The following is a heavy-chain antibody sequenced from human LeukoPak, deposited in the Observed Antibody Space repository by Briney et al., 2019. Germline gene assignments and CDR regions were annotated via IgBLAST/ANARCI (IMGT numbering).Heavy chain of an antibody. V-gene: IGHV4-39*01. CDR1: GGSISSSSYY. CDR2: IYYSGNT. D-gene: IGHD1-1*01. J-gene: IGHJ4*02. Sequence: SETLSLTCTVSGGSISSSSYYWGWIRQPPGKGLEWIGSIYYSGNTYYNPSLKSRVTISVDTSKNQFSLMVTSVTAADTALYFCARQSSQDNFPRFFDHWGQGALVTVSS. CDR3: ARQSSQDNFPRFFDH.